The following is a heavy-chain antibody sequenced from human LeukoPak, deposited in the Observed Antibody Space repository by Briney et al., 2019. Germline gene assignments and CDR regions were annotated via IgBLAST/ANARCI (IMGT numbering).Heavy chain of an antibody. V-gene: IGHV3-48*04. D-gene: IGHD4-11*01. CDR2: ISSSSSTI. CDR3: ARELTKYSNSVYYYYMDV. CDR1: GFTFSSYS. J-gene: IGHJ6*03. Sequence: PGGSLRLSCAASGFTFSSYSMNWVRQAPGKGLEWVSYISSSSSTIYYADSVKGRFTISRDNAKNSLYLQMNSLRAEDTAVYYCARELTKYSNSVYYYYMDVWGKGTTVTVSS.